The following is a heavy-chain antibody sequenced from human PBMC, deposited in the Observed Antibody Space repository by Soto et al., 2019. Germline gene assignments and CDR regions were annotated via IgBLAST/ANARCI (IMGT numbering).Heavy chain of an antibody. Sequence: QVQLVESGGGVVQPGRSLRLSCAASGFTFSSYGMHWVRQAPGKGLEWVAVISYDGSNKYYADSVKGRFTISRDNSKNTLYLQMNSLRAEDTAVYYCAKDGPGGYCSSTSCPGPSYYYGMDVWGQGTTVTVSS. CDR2: ISYDGSNK. CDR1: GFTFSSYG. V-gene: IGHV3-30*18. J-gene: IGHJ6*02. CDR3: AKDGPGGYCSSTSCPGPSYYYGMDV. D-gene: IGHD2-2*01.